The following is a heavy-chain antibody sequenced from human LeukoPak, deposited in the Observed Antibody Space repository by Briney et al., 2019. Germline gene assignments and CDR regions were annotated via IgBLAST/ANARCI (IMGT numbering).Heavy chain of an antibody. CDR3: ARSEITMIVVAIDY. CDR2: IYYSGST. D-gene: IGHD3-22*01. V-gene: IGHV4-39*01. Sequence: SETLSLTCTVSGGSISSSSYYWGWIRQPPGKGLEWIGSIYYSGSTYYNPSLKSRVTISVQTSKNQFPLKLSSVTAADTAVYYCARSEITMIVVAIDYWGQGTLVTVSS. J-gene: IGHJ4*02. CDR1: GGSISSSSYY.